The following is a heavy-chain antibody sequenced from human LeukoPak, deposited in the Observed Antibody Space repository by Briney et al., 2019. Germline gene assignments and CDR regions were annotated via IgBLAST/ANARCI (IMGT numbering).Heavy chain of an antibody. CDR1: GFTFSSYG. CDR2: IRYDGSNK. V-gene: IGHV3-30*02. D-gene: IGHD6-19*01. Sequence: PGGPLRLSCAASGFTFSSYGMHWVRQAPGKGLEWVAFIRYDGSNKYYADSVKGRFTISRDNSKNTLYLQMNSLRAEDTAVYYCAKDFDSSGWYVAFDYWGQGTLVTVSS. J-gene: IGHJ4*02. CDR3: AKDFDSSGWYVAFDY.